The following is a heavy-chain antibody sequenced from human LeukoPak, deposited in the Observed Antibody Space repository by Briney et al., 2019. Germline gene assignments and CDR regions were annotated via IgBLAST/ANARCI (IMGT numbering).Heavy chain of an antibody. CDR2: ISDSGGST. V-gene: IGHV3-23*01. CDR3: AKRGVVIRVFLVGFHKEAYYFDS. Sequence: PGGSLRLSCAVSGITLGNYGMSWVRQPPGKGLEWVAGISDSGGSTNYADSVKGRFTISRDTPRNTLYLQMNSLRAEDTAVYFCAKRGVVIRVFLVGFHKEAYYFDSWAREPWSPSPQ. CDR1: GITLGNYG. D-gene: IGHD3-10*01. J-gene: IGHJ4*02.